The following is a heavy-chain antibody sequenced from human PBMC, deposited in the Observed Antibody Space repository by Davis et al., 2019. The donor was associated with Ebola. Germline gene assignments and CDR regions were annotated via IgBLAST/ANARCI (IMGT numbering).Heavy chain of an antibody. Sequence: AASVKVSCKASGDTFSSYAISWVRQAPGQGLEWMGGIVPIFGTANYAQKFQGRVTITADKSTSTAYMELSSLRSEDTAVYYCARDRCSGGSCYLGGTPPDYWGQGTLVTVSS. V-gene: IGHV1-69*06. CDR2: IVPIFGTA. CDR1: GDTFSSYA. D-gene: IGHD2-15*01. CDR3: ARDRCSGGSCYLGGTPPDY. J-gene: IGHJ4*02.